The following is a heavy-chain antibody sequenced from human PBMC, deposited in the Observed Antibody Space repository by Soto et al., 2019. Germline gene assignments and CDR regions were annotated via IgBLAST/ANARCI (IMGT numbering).Heavy chain of an antibody. D-gene: IGHD3-3*01. CDR1: GFSFDDYA. CDR2: ISWNSGSR. CDR3: AKDRSYDFWSGYFDY. V-gene: IGHV3-9*01. J-gene: IGHJ4*02. Sequence: EVQPVESGGGLVQPGRSLRLSCAASGFSFDDYAMHWVRQAPGKGLEWVSGISWNSGSRGYADSVKGRFTVSRDNAKNSLYIQMNSLREEDTALYYCAKDRSYDFWSGYFDYWGQGVLVTVSS.